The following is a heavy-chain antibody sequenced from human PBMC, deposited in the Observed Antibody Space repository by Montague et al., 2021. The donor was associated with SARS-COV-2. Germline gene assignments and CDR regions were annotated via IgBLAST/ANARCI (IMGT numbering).Heavy chain of an antibody. J-gene: IGHJ4*02. CDR3: ARVRQWLVPFDY. CDR2: IYYSGST. V-gene: IGHV4-39*07. CDR1: GGSVSSGSYY. Sequence: SETLSLTCTVSGGSVSSGSYYWSWIQQPPGKGLEWIGSIYYSGSTYYNPSLKSRVTISVDTSKNQVSLKLNSVTAADTAVYYCARVRQWLVPFDYWGQGTLVTVSS. D-gene: IGHD6-19*01.